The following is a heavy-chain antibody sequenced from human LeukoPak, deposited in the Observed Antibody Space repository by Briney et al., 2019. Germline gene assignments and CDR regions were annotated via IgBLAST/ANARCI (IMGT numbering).Heavy chain of an antibody. CDR1: GFTFSSYA. V-gene: IGHV3-9*01. CDR3: AKDTHPGIAVAGSGYFDL. J-gene: IGHJ2*01. Sequence: GGSLSLSCAAAGFTFSSYAMSWVRQAPGKGLQWVSGISWNSGSIGYADSVKGRFTISRDNAKNSLYLQMNSLRAEDTALYYCAKDTHPGIAVAGSGYFDLWGRGTLVTVSS. D-gene: IGHD6-19*01. CDR2: ISWNSGSI.